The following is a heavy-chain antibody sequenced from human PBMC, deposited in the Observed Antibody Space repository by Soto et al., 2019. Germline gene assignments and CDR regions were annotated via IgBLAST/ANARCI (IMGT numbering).Heavy chain of an antibody. V-gene: IGHV1-69*01. CDR3: ARLRRDWGDAFEL. Sequence: QVQLVQSGADVKKPGSSVKVSCKTSGGSFGSSAISWVRQAPAQGLEWMGEIIPVFDKANYAQNFQDRLTITADESTGTVFMQLSSLRSDDTAVYFCARLRRDWGDAFELWGQGTSVTVSS. D-gene: IGHD3-16*01. J-gene: IGHJ3*01. CDR2: IIPVFDKA. CDR1: GGSFGSSA.